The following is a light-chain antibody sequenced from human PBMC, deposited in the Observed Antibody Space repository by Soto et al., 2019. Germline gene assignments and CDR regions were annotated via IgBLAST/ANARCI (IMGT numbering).Light chain of an antibody. CDR1: QICLYSSNNKNY. Sequence: DIVMTQSPDSLSVSLGERATINCKSSQICLYSSNNKNYLAWYQQKPGQPPKLLIYWASTRESGVPDRFSGSGSGTDFTLTISSLQAEDVAVYYCQQYYSTPPTFGQGTKVDNK. CDR3: QQYYSTPPT. V-gene: IGKV4-1*01. CDR2: WAS. J-gene: IGKJ1*01.